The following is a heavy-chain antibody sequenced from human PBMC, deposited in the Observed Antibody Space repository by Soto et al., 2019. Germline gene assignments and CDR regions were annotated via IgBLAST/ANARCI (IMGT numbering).Heavy chain of an antibody. J-gene: IGHJ3*02. Sequence: GGSLRLSCAASGFTFSSYWMHWVRQAPGMGLVWVSRINRDGSCTSYADSMKCRFTIYRDNAKNTLYLQLNSLSAEDTAVYYCARVSGIGAAKRRYAFDIWGQGSMVTVSS. V-gene: IGHV3-74*01. D-gene: IGHD6-13*01. CDR2: INRDGSCT. CDR3: ARVSGIGAAKRRYAFDI. CDR1: GFTFSSYW.